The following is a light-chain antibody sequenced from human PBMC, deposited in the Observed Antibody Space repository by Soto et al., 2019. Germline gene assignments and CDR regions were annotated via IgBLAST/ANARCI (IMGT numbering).Light chain of an antibody. CDR1: ENINTW. CDR3: LQDINYPWT. J-gene: IGKJ1*01. CDR2: KAS. Sequence: DIQMTQSPSTLSASVGDRVTITCRASENINTWLAWYQQQPGKAPKLLIYKASSLQSGAPPRFSGTGSGTEFTLTISSLQPEDSATYYCLQDINYPWTFGQGTKVDIK. V-gene: IGKV1-5*03.